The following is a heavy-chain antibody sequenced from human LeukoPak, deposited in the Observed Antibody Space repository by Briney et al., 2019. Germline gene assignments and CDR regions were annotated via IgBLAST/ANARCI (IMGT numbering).Heavy chain of an antibody. Sequence: SETLSLTCTVSGGSISSYYWSWIRQPAGKGLEWIGCIYTSGSTNYNPSLKSRVTMSVDTSKNQFSLKLSSVTAADTAVYYCARELPGYGSGSSPFDYWGQGTLVTVSS. D-gene: IGHD3-10*01. J-gene: IGHJ4*02. V-gene: IGHV4-4*07. CDR1: GGSISSYY. CDR3: ARELPGYGSGSSPFDY. CDR2: IYTSGST.